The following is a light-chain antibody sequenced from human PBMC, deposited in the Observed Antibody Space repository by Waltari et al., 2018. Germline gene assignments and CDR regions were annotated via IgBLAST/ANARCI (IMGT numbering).Light chain of an antibody. V-gene: IGLV2-11*01. Sequence: QSALTQPPSVSGSPEQSVTISCTGSPSDVGGYHSVSWYQQHPGKAPKLIIFDVNQRPSGVPDRFSGSKSGNTASLTISGLRPEDEADYHCCSYAGVHTFWLFGGGTKLTVL. J-gene: IGLJ3*02. CDR1: PSDVGGYHS. CDR2: DVN. CDR3: CSYAGVHTFWL.